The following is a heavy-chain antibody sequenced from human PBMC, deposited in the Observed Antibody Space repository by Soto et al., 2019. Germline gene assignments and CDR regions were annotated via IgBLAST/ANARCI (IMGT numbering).Heavy chain of an antibody. Sequence: QVQLVQSGAEVKKPGASVTLSCTASGYTFTTYSIYWVRQAPGHRFEWMGWINAGNGEIRYSEAFQGRVTITSDTFANTAYLELSSLTSEDMAVYYCVRGEQQWLTLDYWGQGTLVTVS. CDR1: GYTFTTYS. CDR2: INAGNGEI. J-gene: IGHJ4*02. V-gene: IGHV1-3*01. D-gene: IGHD6-19*01. CDR3: VRGEQQWLTLDY.